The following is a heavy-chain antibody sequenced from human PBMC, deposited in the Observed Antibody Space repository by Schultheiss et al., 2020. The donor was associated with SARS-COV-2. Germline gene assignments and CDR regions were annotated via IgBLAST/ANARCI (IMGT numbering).Heavy chain of an antibody. CDR2: INHSGST. Sequence: GSLRLSCAVYGGSFSGYYWSWIRQPPGKGLEWIGEINHSGSTNYNPSLKSRVTISVDKSKNQFSLKLSSVTAADTAVYYCSSHLKYYYYGMDVWGQGTTVTVSS. V-gene: IGHV4-34*01. J-gene: IGHJ6*02. CDR1: GGSFSGYY. CDR3: SSHLKYYYYGMDV.